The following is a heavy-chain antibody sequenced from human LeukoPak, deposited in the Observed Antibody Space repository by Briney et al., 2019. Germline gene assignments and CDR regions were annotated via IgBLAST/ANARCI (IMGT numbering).Heavy chain of an antibody. CDR2: IIPIFGTA. CDR1: GGTFSSYA. V-gene: IGHV1-69*05. CDR3: ARDCSGGSCYFATDEAY. J-gene: IGHJ4*02. D-gene: IGHD2-15*01. Sequence: SVKVSCKASGGTFSSYAISWVRQAPGQGLEWMGRIIPIFGTANYAQKFQGRVTITTDESTSTAYMELSSLRSEDTAVYYCARDCSGGSCYFATDEAYWGQGTLVTVSS.